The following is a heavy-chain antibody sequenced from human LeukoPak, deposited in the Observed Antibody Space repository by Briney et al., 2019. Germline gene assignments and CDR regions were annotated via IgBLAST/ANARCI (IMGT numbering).Heavy chain of an antibody. J-gene: IGHJ4*02. Sequence: SETLSLTCTVSGGSIRSYYWSWIRQPPGKGLEWIGYIYYSGSTNYNPSLKSRVTISVDTSKNQFSLKLCSVTAADTAVYYCARVKAAAGLIDYWGQGTLVTVSS. CDR1: GGSIRSYY. D-gene: IGHD6-13*01. CDR3: ARVKAAAGLIDY. CDR2: IYYSGST. V-gene: IGHV4-59*01.